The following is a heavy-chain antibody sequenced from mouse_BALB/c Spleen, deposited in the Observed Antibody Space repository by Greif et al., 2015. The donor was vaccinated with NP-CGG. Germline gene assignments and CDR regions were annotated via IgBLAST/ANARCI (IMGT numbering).Heavy chain of an antibody. V-gene: IGHV3-1*02. D-gene: IGHD1-2*01. Sequence: DVMLVESGPDLVKPSQSLSLTCTVTGYSITSGYSWHWIRQFPGNKLEWMGYIHYSGSTNYNPSLKSRISITRDTSKNQFCLQWKSVTTEDTAAYYGARSGGTANGFAYWGQGTLGTVSA. CDR1: GYSITSGYS. CDR3: ARSGGTANGFAY. J-gene: IGHJ3*01. CDR2: IHYSGST.